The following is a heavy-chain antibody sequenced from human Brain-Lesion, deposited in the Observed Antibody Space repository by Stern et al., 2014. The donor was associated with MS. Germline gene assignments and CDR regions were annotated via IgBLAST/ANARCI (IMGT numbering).Heavy chain of an antibody. CDR3: AKNPGGFTID. D-gene: IGHD3-3*01. J-gene: IGHJ4*02. CDR2: ISYYGTNK. CDR1: GFTFSSDD. V-gene: IGHV3-30*18. Sequence: MQLVEAGAGVVKPGKSRRLSCAASGFTFSSDDLHLVRQGQGKGLEWVAFISYYGTNKSYADYLQGPFTFSRDNSKNTLFLQMNSLRTEDTAVYYCAKNPGGFTIDWGQGTLVTVSS.